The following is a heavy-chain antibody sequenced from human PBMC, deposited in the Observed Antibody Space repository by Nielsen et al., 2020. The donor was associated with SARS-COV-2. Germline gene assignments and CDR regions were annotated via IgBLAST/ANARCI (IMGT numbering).Heavy chain of an antibody. V-gene: IGHV4-34*01. CDR1: GGSFSGYY. J-gene: IGHJ4*02. Sequence: SETLSLTCAVYGGSFSGYYWSWIRQPPGKGLEWIGEINHSGSTYYNPSLKSRVTISVDTSKNQFSLKLSSVTAADTAVYYCAREKLYYYGSGRPDYWGQGTLVTVSS. D-gene: IGHD3-10*01. CDR3: AREKLYYYGSGRPDY. CDR2: INHSGST.